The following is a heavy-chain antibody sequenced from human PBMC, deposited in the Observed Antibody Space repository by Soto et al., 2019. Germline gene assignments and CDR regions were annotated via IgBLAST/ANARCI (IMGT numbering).Heavy chain of an antibody. Sequence: GGSLRLSFAASGFTFSDYYMSWIRQAPGKGLEWVSYISSSGSTIYYADSVKGRFTISRDNAKNSLYLQMNSLRAEETAVYYCARDPDSGYELGYYGMDVWGQGTTVTVSS. V-gene: IGHV3-11*01. CDR1: GFTFSDYY. J-gene: IGHJ6*02. CDR3: ARDPDSGYELGYYGMDV. D-gene: IGHD5-12*01. CDR2: ISSSGSTI.